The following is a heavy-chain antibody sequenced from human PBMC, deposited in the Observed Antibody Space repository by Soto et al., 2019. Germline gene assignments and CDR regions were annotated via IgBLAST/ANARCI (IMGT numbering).Heavy chain of an antibody. J-gene: IGHJ4*02. V-gene: IGHV3-30*18. CDR3: AKDSKPITMVRGSPDY. D-gene: IGHD3-10*01. Sequence: GGSLRLSCASSEFTFSSYGMYWVRQAPGKGLEWVAVISYDGSNKYYADSVKGRFTISRDNSKNTLYLQMNSLRAEDTAVYYCAKDSKPITMVRGSPDYWGQGTLVTVSS. CDR1: EFTFSSYG. CDR2: ISYDGSNK.